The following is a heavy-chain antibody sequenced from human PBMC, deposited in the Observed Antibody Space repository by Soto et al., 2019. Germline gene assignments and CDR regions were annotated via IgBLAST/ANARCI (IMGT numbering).Heavy chain of an antibody. D-gene: IGHD2-2*01. J-gene: IGHJ4*02. Sequence: GGSLRLSCAASGFTFSLHWMGWVRQAPGKGLEWVANIIQDGGDKYYVDSVEGRFTISRDNAKNSLYLQMSSRRAEDTAVYYCARALYGGTTTFDYWGQGTLVTVSS. CDR1: GFTFSLHW. V-gene: IGHV3-7*05. CDR2: IIQDGGDK. CDR3: ARALYGGTTTFDY.